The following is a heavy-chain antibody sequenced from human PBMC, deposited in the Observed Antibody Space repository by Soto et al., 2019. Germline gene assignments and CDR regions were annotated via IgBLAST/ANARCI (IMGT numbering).Heavy chain of an antibody. D-gene: IGHD3-3*01. Sequence: QVQLVQSETEVKKPEASVKVSCKASGFSFSDYYIQWLRQAPGQGLEWMGWFNPDSGATKYAPNVQCRVTMPRDTSSSTAYMQLSSLRSDDTAIYYCATKTPSLGYYGHYWFLDVWGRGTQVTVSS. CDR3: ATKTPSLGYYGHYWFLDV. V-gene: IGHV1-2*02. J-gene: IGHJ2*01. CDR1: GFSFSDYY. CDR2: FNPDSGAT.